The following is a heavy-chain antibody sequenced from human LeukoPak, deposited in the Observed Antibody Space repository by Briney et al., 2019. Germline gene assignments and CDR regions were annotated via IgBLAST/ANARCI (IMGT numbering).Heavy chain of an antibody. CDR1: GGSISSDY. J-gene: IGHJ4*02. D-gene: IGHD2-8*02. CDR2: IYYSGST. Sequence: SETLSLTCTVSGGSISSDYWNWIRQPPGKGLEWIGYIYYSGSTNYNPSLKSRVTISVDTSKNQFSLKLSSVTAADTAVYYCARDTGGANFDYWGQGTLVTVSS. V-gene: IGHV4-59*01. CDR3: ARDTGGANFDY.